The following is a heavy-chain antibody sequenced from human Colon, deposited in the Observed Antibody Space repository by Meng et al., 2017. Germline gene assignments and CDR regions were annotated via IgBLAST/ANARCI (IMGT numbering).Heavy chain of an antibody. CDR2: INHSGST. J-gene: IGHJ5*02. V-gene: IGHV4-34*01. CDR3: ARGRYSGYLP. D-gene: IGHD5-12*01. CDR1: GGSFSGYY. Sequence: QVHLQEWGEGWLKASETLSLTCAVYGGSFSGYYWSWIRQPPGKGLEWIGEINHSGSTNYNPSLKSRVTISVDTSKNQFSLKLSSVTAADTAVYYCARGRYSGYLPWGQGTLVTVSS.